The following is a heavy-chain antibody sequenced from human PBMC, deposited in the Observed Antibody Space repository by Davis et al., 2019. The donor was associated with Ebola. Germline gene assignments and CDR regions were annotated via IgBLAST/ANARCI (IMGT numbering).Heavy chain of an antibody. CDR2: MSHSSNTI. V-gene: IGHV3-48*04. CDR1: GFTFSTYA. Sequence: PGGSLRLSCAASGFTFSTYAMNWVRQAPGKGLEWVSYMSHSSNTIYYADSVKGRFTISRDNAKKSLYLQMNSLRAEDTAVYYCARDSSGILVWFGDFDARDIPRGGFDPWGQGTLVTVSS. J-gene: IGHJ5*02. CDR3: ARDSSGILVWFGDFDARDIPRGGFDP. D-gene: IGHD3-10*01.